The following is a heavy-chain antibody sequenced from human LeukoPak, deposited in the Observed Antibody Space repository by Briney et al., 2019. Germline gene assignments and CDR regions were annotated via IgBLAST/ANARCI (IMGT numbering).Heavy chain of an antibody. J-gene: IGHJ4*02. V-gene: IGHV4-39*07. Sequence: PSETLSLTCTVSGGSISSSSYYWGWIRQPPGKGLEWIGSIYYSGSTYYNPSLKSRVTMSVDTSKNQFSLKLSSVTAADTAVYYCARGDQYSSTLRLAYYFDYWGQGTLVTVSS. CDR1: GGSISSSSYY. CDR3: ARGDQYSSTLRLAYYFDY. D-gene: IGHD6-13*01. CDR2: IYYSGST.